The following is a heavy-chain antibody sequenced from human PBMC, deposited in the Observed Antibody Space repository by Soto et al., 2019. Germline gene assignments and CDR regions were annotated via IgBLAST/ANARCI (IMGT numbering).Heavy chain of an antibody. CDR2: SYPLDPSI. V-gene: IGHV5-51*03. D-gene: IGHD2-15*01. CDR1: GYIFITSW. J-gene: IGHJ4*02. CDR3: AIFGGSCSGHSCLFDY. Sequence: EVQLVQSGAEVKKPGESLKISCKAAGYIFITSWIGWVRQMPGKGLEWMGNSYPLDPSIKYDPFFQGRVTISADKSITTAYLQWSSLEASDTAMYYCAIFGGSCSGHSCLFDYWGQGTLVTVSS.